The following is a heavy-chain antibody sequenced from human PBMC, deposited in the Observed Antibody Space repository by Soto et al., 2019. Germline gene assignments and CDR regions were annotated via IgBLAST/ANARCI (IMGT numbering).Heavy chain of an antibody. J-gene: IGHJ5*02. CDR1: GFSLSNARMG. Sequence: SGPTLVNPTETLTLTCTVSGFSLSNARMGVSWIRQPPGKALEWLAHIFSNDEKSYSTSLKSRLTISKDTSKSQVVLTMTNMDPVDTATYYCARTPGAGDYVYWFDPWGQGTLVTVSS. CDR2: IFSNDEK. CDR3: ARTPGAGDYVYWFDP. V-gene: IGHV2-26*01. D-gene: IGHD4-17*01.